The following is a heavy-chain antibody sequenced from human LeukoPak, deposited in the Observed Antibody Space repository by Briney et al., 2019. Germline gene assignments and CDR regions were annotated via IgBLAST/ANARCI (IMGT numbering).Heavy chain of an antibody. D-gene: IGHD1-14*01. CDR1: GFPFSSYS. J-gene: IGHJ3*01. CDR3: ARGNPNRNALDL. CDR2: ISDSSSTM. Sequence: GGSLRLSCVASGFPFSSYSMYWVRQAPGKGLQWVSYISDSSSTMNYEDSVKGRFTISRDNAKNSLFLQMNSLRGEDTAVYYCARGNPNRNALDLWGQGTMVTISS. V-gene: IGHV3-48*04.